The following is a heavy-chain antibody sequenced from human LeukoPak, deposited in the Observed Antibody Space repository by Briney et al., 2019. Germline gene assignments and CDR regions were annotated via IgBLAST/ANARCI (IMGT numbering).Heavy chain of an antibody. V-gene: IGHV4-34*01. D-gene: IGHD2-2*01. Sequence: PQTLCLTCAVYGGSFRGYYWSWIRQSPGKRLEWIGEMNNSGITNYNPSTSTPITKSVDTSKTQFSLKLSSVTAADTAVYYCARGRNRKVVVVPAAYGMDVWGKGTTVTVSS. CDR1: GGSFRGYY. J-gene: IGHJ6*04. CDR2: MNNSGIT. CDR3: ARGRNRKVVVVPAAYGMDV.